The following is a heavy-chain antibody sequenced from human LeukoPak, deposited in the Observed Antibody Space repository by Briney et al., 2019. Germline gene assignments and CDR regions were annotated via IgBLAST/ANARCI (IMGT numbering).Heavy chain of an antibody. D-gene: IGHD6-13*01. Sequence: NPGGSLRLSCAASGFTFSSYSMNWVRQAPGKGLEWVSSITRTSIYIYYADSLKGRFTISRDNAKNSLYLQMNSLRAEDTAVYYCARGPQSIVEGGIGRFDYWGQGILVTVSS. J-gene: IGHJ4*02. CDR2: ITRTSIYI. CDR3: ARGPQSIVEGGIGRFDY. CDR1: GFTFSSYS. V-gene: IGHV3-21*01.